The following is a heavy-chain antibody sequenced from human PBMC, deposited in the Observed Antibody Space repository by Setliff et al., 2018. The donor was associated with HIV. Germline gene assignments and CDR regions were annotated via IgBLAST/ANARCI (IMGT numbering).Heavy chain of an antibody. CDR3: ARAYFGSGIYY. V-gene: IGHV4-4*07. CDR2: IYTTGSTTYNPSGST. CDR1: GDSIKNYF. D-gene: IGHD3-10*01. J-gene: IGHJ4*02. Sequence: PSETLSLTCTVSGDSIKNYFWNWIRQPAGKGLEWIGRIYTTGSTTYNPSGSTTYNPSLKSRVTMSVDTSKNQFSLKVDSLTPADTAVYYCARAYFGSGIYYWGQGTLVTVSS.